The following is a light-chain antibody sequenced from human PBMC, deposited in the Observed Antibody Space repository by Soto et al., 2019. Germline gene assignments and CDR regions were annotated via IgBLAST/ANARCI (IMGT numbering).Light chain of an antibody. CDR3: QQFDNWPWT. Sequence: EIVMTQSPATLSVSPGGRATLSCRASQSISGTLAWYQQKPGQAPRLLIYGASRSDTGFPARFIGSGSGTAFTLTISSLQSADFAVYYCQQFDNWPWTFGQGTKVEIK. J-gene: IGKJ1*01. CDR1: QSISGT. V-gene: IGKV3-15*01. CDR2: GAS.